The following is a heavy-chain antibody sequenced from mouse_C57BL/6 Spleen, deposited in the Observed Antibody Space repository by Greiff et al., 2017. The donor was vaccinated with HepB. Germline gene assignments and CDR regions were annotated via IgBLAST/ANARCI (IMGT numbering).Heavy chain of an antibody. CDR2: ISYDGSN. J-gene: IGHJ2*01. Sequence: VQLKESGPGLVKPSQSLSLTCSVTGYSITSGYYWNWIRQFPGNKLEWMGYISYDGSNNYNPSLKNRISITRDTSKNQFFLKLNSVTTEDTATYYCARDSRPHYYGSSYSYYFDYWGKGTTLTVSS. CDR3: ARDSRPHYYGSSYSYYFDY. CDR1: GYSITSGYY. V-gene: IGHV3-6*01. D-gene: IGHD1-1*01.